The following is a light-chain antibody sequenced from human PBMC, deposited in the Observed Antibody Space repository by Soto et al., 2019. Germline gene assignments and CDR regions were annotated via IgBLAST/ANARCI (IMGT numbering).Light chain of an antibody. V-gene: IGKV1-5*03. Sequence: DIQMTQSPSPLSASVGDRVTIICRASQTISSWLAWYQQKGGKAPKLLISKASILDSGFPSRFSGSGSGTEFNLTISSLQPEDFATYYCQQYNSFIWTFGQGTKVDIK. CDR3: QQYNSFIWT. J-gene: IGKJ1*01. CDR1: QTISSW. CDR2: KAS.